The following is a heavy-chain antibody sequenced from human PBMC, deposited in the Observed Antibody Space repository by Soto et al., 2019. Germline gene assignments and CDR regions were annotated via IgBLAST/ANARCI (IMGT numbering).Heavy chain of an antibody. J-gene: IGHJ5*02. CDR1: GFTFSSYA. CDR3: AKGGAQLLHYNWFDP. D-gene: IGHD2-2*01. CDR2: ISGSGGST. V-gene: IGHV3-23*01. Sequence: EVQLLESGGGLAQPGGSLRLSCAASGFTFSSYAMSWVRQAPGKGLEWVSAISGSGGSTYYADSVKGRFTISRDNSKNTLYLQMNSLRAEDTAVYYCAKGGAQLLHYNWFDPWGQGTLVTVSS.